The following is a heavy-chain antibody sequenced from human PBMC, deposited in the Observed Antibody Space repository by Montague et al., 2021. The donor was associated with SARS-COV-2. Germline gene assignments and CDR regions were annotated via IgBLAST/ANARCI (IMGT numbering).Heavy chain of an antibody. CDR1: GGSFSRYY. D-gene: IGHD2-2*02. J-gene: IGHJ6*03. V-gene: IGHV4-34*01. Sequence: SETLSLTCAVSGGSFSRYYWSWIRQPPGKGLEWIGEISQSGNTKYNPSLQSRVSISLDTSRNQFSLKVSSVTAADTAIYYCARLGDGIVPSPILGLGPYYSFYYMDVGGKGTTVTVSS. CDR2: ISQSGNT. CDR3: ARLGDGIVPSPILGLGPYYSFYYMDV.